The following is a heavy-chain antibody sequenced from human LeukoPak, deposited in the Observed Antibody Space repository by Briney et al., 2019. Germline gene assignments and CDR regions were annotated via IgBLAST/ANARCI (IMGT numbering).Heavy chain of an antibody. CDR2: IYYSGRT. J-gene: IGHJ5*02. CDR1: GGSISSTNYY. D-gene: IGHD6-19*01. V-gene: IGHV4-39*01. Sequence: SETLSLTCTVSGGSISSTNYYWGWIRQPPGKGLEWIGTIYYSGRTYYNPSLKSRVTISVDTSKNQFSLKLSSVTAADTAVYYCARGGSGWYLNWFDPWGQGTLVTVSS. CDR3: ARGGSGWYLNWFDP.